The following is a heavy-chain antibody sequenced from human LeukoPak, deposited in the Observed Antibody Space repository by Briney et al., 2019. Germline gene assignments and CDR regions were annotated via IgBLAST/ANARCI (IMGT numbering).Heavy chain of an antibody. CDR2: ISSSGSTV. V-gene: IGHV3-48*03. CDR1: GFTFSSYE. Sequence: PGGSLRLSCAASGFTFSSYEMNWVRQAPGKGLEWVSYISSSGSTVYYADSMKGRFTFSRDNAKNSLYLQMNSLRAEDTAVYYCARRYCSSTSCTLDYWGQGTLVTVSS. J-gene: IGHJ4*02. D-gene: IGHD2-2*01. CDR3: ARRYCSSTSCTLDY.